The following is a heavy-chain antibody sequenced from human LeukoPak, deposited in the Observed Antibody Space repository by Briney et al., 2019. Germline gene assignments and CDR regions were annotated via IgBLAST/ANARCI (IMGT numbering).Heavy chain of an antibody. CDR1: GFIFSSHW. CDR3: ARDGVAAGIYFDY. V-gene: IGHV3-7*01. J-gene: IGHJ4*02. D-gene: IGHD6-13*01. Sequence: PGGSLRLSCGASGFIFSSHWMSWVRQAPGKGLEWVANINQDGGETYYVGAVKGRFTISRGNAQNSLYLQMNSLRAEDTAVYYCARDGVAAGIYFDYWGQGALVTVSS. CDR2: INQDGGET.